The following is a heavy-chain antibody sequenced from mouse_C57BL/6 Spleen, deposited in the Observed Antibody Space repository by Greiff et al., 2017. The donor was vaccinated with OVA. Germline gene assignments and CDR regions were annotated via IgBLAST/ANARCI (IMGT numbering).Heavy chain of an antibody. J-gene: IGHJ2*01. V-gene: IGHV1-64*01. Sequence: QVQLKQPGAELVKPGASVKLSCKASGYTFTSYWMHWVKQRPGQGLEWIGMIHPNSGSTNYNEKFKSKATLTVDKSSSTAYMQLSSLTSEDSAVYDCARGVYYGNFDFDYWGQGTTLTVSS. CDR1: GYTFTSYW. CDR3: ARGVYYGNFDFDY. CDR2: IHPNSGST. D-gene: IGHD2-1*01.